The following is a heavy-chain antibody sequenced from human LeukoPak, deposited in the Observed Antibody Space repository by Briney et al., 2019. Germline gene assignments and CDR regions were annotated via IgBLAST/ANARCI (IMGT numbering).Heavy chain of an antibody. CDR2: IYYSGST. CDR3: ARGAREDAFDI. J-gene: IGHJ3*02. V-gene: IGHV4-59*01. CDR1: GGSISSYY. Sequence: SETLSLTCTVSGGSISSYYWSWIRQPPGKGLEWIGYIYYSGSTNYNPSLKSRVTISVDTPKNQFSLKLSSVTAADTAVYYCARGAREDAFDIWGQGTMVTVSS.